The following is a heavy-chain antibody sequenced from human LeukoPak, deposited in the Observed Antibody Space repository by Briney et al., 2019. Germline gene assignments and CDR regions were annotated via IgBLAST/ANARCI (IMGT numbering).Heavy chain of an antibody. J-gene: IGHJ3*02. Sequence: SVKVSCKASGGTFSSYAISWVRQAPGQGLEWMGGIIPIFGTANYAQKFQGRVTITADKSTSTAYMELSSLRSEDTAVYYCARGSRITMVRGAHDAFDIWGQGTMVTVSS. CDR2: IIPIFGTA. D-gene: IGHD3-10*01. CDR1: GGTFSSYA. V-gene: IGHV1-69*06. CDR3: ARGSRITMVRGAHDAFDI.